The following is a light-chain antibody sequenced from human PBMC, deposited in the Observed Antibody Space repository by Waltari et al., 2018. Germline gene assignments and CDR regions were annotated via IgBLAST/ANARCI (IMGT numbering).Light chain of an antibody. CDR1: QSIGRAL. V-gene: IGKV3-20*01. Sequence: IVLTQSPATLSLSPGERATLSCRASQSIGRALIWYQQKPGQAPLLLIYGASTRATGIPDRFSGSGCGTDFSLTISRLEPEDFTVYYCQRNDRLPVTFGQGTKVEIK. J-gene: IGKJ1*01. CDR3: QRNDRLPVT. CDR2: GAS.